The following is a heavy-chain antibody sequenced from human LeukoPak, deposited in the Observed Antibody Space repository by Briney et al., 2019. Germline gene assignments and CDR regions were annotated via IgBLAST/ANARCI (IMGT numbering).Heavy chain of an antibody. D-gene: IGHD3-10*01. J-gene: IGHJ6*02. CDR2: ISSSGSTI. Sequence: GGSLRLSCAASGFTFSDYYMSWIRQAPGKGLEWVSYISSSGSTIYYADSVKGRFTISRDNAKNSLYLQMNSLRAEDTAVYYCARDLDDGSGSYYNVIAGPRYYGMDVWGXXTTVTVSS. V-gene: IGHV3-11*01. CDR3: ARDLDDGSGSYYNVIAGPRYYGMDV. CDR1: GFTFSDYY.